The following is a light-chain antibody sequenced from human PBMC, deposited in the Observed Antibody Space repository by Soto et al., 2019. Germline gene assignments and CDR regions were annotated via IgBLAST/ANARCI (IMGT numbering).Light chain of an antibody. CDR2: GAS. V-gene: IGKV3-20*01. J-gene: IGKJ2*01. Sequence: EIVLTQSPGTLSLSPGERATLSCRASRSVSSTYLAWYQQKPAQAPRLLISGASSRATGIPDRFSGSGSGTDFTLTIXXXXXXDFAVYYCQQYXSXXYTFGQ. CDR3: QQYXSXXYT. CDR1: RSVSSTY.